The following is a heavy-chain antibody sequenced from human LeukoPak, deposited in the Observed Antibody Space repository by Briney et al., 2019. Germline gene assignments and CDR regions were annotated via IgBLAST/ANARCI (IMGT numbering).Heavy chain of an antibody. V-gene: IGHV4-4*02. D-gene: IGHD3-10*01. CDR3: AKSSPPRKFDH. CDR2: IYHSGST. CDR1: GGSISSSNW. Sequence: KPSGTLSLTRAVSGGSISSSNWWSWVRQPPGKGLEWIGEIYHSGSTNYNPSLKSRVTIAVDKSKNQFSLKLSSATAADTAVYYCAKSSPPRKFDHWGQGTLVTVSS. J-gene: IGHJ4*02.